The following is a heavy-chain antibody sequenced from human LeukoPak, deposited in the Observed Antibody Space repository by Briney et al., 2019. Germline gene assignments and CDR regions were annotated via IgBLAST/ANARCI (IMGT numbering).Heavy chain of an antibody. CDR1: GFTFSDFA. V-gene: IGHV3-21*01. CDR3: ARGVGNYGAYYFDY. Sequence: GGSLRLSCAASGFTFSDFAMNWVRQAPGKGLEWVSSISSSGSYIYYADSVKGLFTISRDNVKNSLYLQMNSLRAEDTAVYYCARGVGNYGAYYFDYWGQGTLVTVSS. D-gene: IGHD4-11*01. J-gene: IGHJ4*02. CDR2: ISSSGSYI.